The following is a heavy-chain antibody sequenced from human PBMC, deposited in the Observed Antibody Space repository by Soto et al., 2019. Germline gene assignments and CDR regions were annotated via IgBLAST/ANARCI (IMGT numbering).Heavy chain of an antibody. CDR3: ARDRYPNYPPDAFDI. J-gene: IGHJ3*02. Sequence: PGGSLRLSCAASGFTLSSNGMHWVRQAPGKGLEWVAFIWYGGSDKYYADSVKGRFTISRDNSKNTLYLQMNSLRAEDTAVYYCARDRYPNYPPDAFDIWGQGTLVTVS. CDR1: GFTLSSNG. V-gene: IGHV3-33*01. CDR2: IWYGGSDK. D-gene: IGHD4-4*01.